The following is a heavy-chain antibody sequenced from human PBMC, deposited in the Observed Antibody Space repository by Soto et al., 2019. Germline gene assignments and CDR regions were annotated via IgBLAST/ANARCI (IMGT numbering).Heavy chain of an antibody. D-gene: IGHD2-8*01. CDR3: ARVLYHYYGMDG. V-gene: IGHV1-46*01. CDR2: INPSGGST. CDR1: GYTFTSYY. J-gene: IGHJ6*02. Sequence: ASVKVSCKASGYTFTSYYMHWVRQAPGQGLEWMGIINPSGGSTSYAQKFQGRVTTTRDTSTSTVYMELSSLRSEDTAVYYCARVLYHYYGMDGWGQGTTVTVSS.